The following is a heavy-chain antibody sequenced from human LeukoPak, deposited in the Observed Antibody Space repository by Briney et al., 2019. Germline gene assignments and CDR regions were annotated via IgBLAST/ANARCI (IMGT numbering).Heavy chain of an antibody. J-gene: IGHJ4*02. CDR1: GFSFSSYS. CDR2: ISSSTTTI. Sequence: GGSLRLSCAASGFSFSSYSMNWVRQAPGKGLEWVSYISSSTTTIYYADSVKGRFTISRDNAKNSLYLQMNSLRADDTAVFYCARTPYDFWSASYSYYFDYWGQGTLVTVSS. D-gene: IGHD3-3*01. V-gene: IGHV3-48*01. CDR3: ARTPYDFWSASYSYYFDY.